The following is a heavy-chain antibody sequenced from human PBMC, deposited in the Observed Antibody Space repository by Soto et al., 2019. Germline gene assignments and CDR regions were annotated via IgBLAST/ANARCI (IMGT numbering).Heavy chain of an antibody. CDR1: GGSISSSNW. D-gene: IGHD3-10*01. J-gene: IGHJ4*01. V-gene: IGHV4-4*02. Sequence: LSLTCGVSGGSISSSNWWTWVRQAPGKGLEWIGEIYHSGTTNYIPSLKSRVTISVDKSKNQFSLELTSVTAADTAVYYCATRFDGLGSYEYWGQGTLVTVSS. CDR2: IYHSGTT. CDR3: ATRFDGLGSYEY.